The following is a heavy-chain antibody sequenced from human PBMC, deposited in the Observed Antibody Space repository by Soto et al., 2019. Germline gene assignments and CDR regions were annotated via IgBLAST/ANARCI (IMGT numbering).Heavy chain of an antibody. CDR2: ISYSSTTT. CDR3: ARDRSGSHFDY. CDR1: GFTFSSYG. D-gene: IGHD1-26*01. Sequence: PGGSLRLSCAASGFTFSSYGMNWVRQSPGKGLEWLSYISYSSTTTFYGDSAKGRFTISRDNAKNSLFLQMSSLRDEDTGVYFCARDRSGSHFDYWGQGTLVTVSS. J-gene: IGHJ4*02. V-gene: IGHV3-48*02.